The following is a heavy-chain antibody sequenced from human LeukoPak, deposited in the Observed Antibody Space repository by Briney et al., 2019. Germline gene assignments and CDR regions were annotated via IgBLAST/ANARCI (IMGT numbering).Heavy chain of an antibody. CDR3: ASGPRNWFDP. Sequence: SQTLSLTCTVSGGSISRGGYYWSWIRQHPGKGLEWIGYIYYSGSTYYNPSLKSRVTISVDTSKNQFSLKLSSVTAAATAVYYCASGPRNWFDPWGQGTLGTVPS. CDR2: IYYSGST. CDR1: GGSISRGGYY. V-gene: IGHV4-31*03. J-gene: IGHJ5*02.